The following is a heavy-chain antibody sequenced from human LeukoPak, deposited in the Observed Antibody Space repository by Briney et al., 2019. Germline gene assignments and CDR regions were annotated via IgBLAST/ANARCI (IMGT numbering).Heavy chain of an antibody. Sequence: SETLSLMCTVSGVPNRSYYGRWLRPPPGRAREWIGDVSYSVSTNYNASLERRHTMSVHTSKNQFALNLSAVTAADTGVYYCASHQGGTTYDYWRQGTLLTDPS. D-gene: IGHD1-1*01. V-gene: IGHV4-59*08. CDR2: VSYSVST. CDR3: ASHQGGTTYDY. J-gene: IGHJ4*02. CDR1: GVPNRSYY.